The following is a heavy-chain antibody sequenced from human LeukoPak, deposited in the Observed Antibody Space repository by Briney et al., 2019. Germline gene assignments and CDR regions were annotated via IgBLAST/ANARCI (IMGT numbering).Heavy chain of an antibody. Sequence: PSETLSLTCTVSGASISNYYWGWIRQPPGKGLEWIVSIYHSGSTYYNPSLKSRVTISVDTSKNQFSLKLRSVTAADTAVYYCARGSSGWYVPVDYWGQGTLVTVSS. CDR3: ARGSSGWYVPVDY. CDR2: IYHSGST. CDR1: GASISNYY. J-gene: IGHJ4*02. V-gene: IGHV4-38-2*02. D-gene: IGHD6-19*01.